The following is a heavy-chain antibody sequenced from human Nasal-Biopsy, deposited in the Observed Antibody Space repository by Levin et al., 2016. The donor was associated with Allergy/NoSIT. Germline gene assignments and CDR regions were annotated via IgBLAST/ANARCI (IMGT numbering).Heavy chain of an antibody. CDR1: GFTFSSYG. J-gene: IGHJ4*02. CDR2: ISYDGSDK. D-gene: IGHD2-15*01. V-gene: IGHV3-30*03. Sequence: GESLKISCAASGFTFSSYGMHWVRQAPYKGLEWVAFISYDGSDKYYADSVKGRFTISRDKTKNTVYLHMNSLRAEDTAVYYCARVKDSYYFDYWGQGTLVTVSS. CDR3: ARVKDSYYFDY.